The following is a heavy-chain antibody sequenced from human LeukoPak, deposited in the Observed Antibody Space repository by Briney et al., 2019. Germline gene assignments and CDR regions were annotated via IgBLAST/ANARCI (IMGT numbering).Heavy chain of an antibody. Sequence: SETLSLTCVVYGGSFSGYYWSWIRQPPVKGLEWIGEINHSGSTNYNPSLKSRVTISVDTSKNQFSLKLSSVTAADTAVYYCARGRYLGGPFDPWGQGTLVTVSS. D-gene: IGHD1-14*01. CDR3: ARGRYLGGPFDP. J-gene: IGHJ5*02. CDR2: INHSGST. CDR1: GGSFSGYY. V-gene: IGHV4-34*01.